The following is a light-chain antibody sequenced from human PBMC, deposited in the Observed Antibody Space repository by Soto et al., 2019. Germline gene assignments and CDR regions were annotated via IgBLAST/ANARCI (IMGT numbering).Light chain of an antibody. CDR3: AAWDDSLNGPV. J-gene: IGLJ3*02. CDR1: SSNLGSNS. V-gene: IGLV1-44*01. Sequence: QSVLTQPPSASGTPGQRVIISCSGSSSNLGSNSGNWYQQLPGTAPKLLIYNTYQRPLGVPDRFSGSKSGTSASLAISGLQYEDEGDYFCAAWDDSLNGPVFGGGTKLTVL. CDR2: NTY.